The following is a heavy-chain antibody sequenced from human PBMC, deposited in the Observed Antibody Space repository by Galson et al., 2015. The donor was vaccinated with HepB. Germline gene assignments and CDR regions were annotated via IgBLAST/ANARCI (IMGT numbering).Heavy chain of an antibody. D-gene: IGHD1-26*01. Sequence: SLRLSCAASGFTLSSYAMHWVRQAPGKGLGWVAGISYDGSNKYYADSVKGRFTISRDNSKNTLYLQMNSLRAEDTAVYYCARDPAASGSYPFDYWGQGTLVTVSS. V-gene: IGHV3-30*04. CDR3: ARDPAASGSYPFDY. CDR2: ISYDGSNK. CDR1: GFTLSSYA. J-gene: IGHJ4*02.